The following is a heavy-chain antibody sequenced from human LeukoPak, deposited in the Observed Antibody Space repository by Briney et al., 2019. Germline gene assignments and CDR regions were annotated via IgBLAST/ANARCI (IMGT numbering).Heavy chain of an antibody. V-gene: IGHV3-23*01. Sequence: PGGSLRLSCAASGFTFSSYSMNWVRQAPGKGLEWVSAISGGGGSTYYADSVKGRFTISRDNSKNTLYPQMNCLRAEDTAVYYCAKNIAASRWVMDYWGQGTLVTVSS. D-gene: IGHD2-15*01. J-gene: IGHJ4*02. CDR2: ISGGGGST. CDR3: AKNIAASRWVMDY. CDR1: GFTFSSYS.